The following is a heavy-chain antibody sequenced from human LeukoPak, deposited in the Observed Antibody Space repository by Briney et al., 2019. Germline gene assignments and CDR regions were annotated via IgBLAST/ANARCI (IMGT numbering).Heavy chain of an antibody. CDR2: ISGTGANT. CDR3: AKGIRQLGNYYYYMDV. CDR1: GFTFSNYV. V-gene: IGHV3-23*01. J-gene: IGHJ6*03. Sequence: GGSLRLSCAVSGFTFSNYVMIWVRQAPGKGLEWVSAISGTGANTFYADSVKGRFTMSRDNPKNMLYLQMNSLRAEDTALYYCAKGIRQLGNYYYYMDVWGKGTTVTISS. D-gene: IGHD7-27*01.